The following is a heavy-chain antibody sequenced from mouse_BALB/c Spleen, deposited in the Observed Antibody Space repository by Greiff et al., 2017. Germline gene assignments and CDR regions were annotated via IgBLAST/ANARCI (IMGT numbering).Heavy chain of an antibody. CDR3: ARGWSYYAMDY. CDR1: GFNIKDTY. D-gene: IGHD2-3*01. V-gene: IGHV14-3*02. CDR2: IDPANGNT. Sequence: EVQLQQSGAELVKPGASVKLSCTASGFNIKDTYMHWVKQRPEQGLEWIGRIDPANGNTKYDPKFQGKATITADTSSNTAYLQLSSLTSEDTAVYYCARGWSYYAMDYWGQGTSVTVSS. J-gene: IGHJ4*01.